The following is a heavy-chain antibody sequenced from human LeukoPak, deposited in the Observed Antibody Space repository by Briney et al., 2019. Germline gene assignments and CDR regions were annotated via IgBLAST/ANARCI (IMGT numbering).Heavy chain of an antibody. CDR3: ARGPRPYDSSGYYYY. CDR1: GGSISDYY. J-gene: IGHJ4*02. CDR2: IYYSGSA. D-gene: IGHD3-22*01. Sequence: PSETLSLTCTVSGGSISDYYWSWIRQPPGKGLEWIGYIYYSGSANYNPSLKSRVTISVDTSKNQFSLKLSSVTAADTAVYYCARGPRPYDSSGYYYYWGQGTLVTVSS. V-gene: IGHV4-59*01.